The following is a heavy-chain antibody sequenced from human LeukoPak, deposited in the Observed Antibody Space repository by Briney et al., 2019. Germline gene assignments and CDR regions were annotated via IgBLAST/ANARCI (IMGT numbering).Heavy chain of an antibody. CDR3: AREETDSSGYYSYYFDY. CDR1: GCSISSGSYF. D-gene: IGHD3-22*01. Sequence: SETLSLTCTVSGCSISSGSYFWSWIRQPAGKGLEWIGRIYTSGSTNYNPSLKSRVTISVDTSKNQFSLKLSSVTAADTAVYYCAREETDSSGYYSYYFDYWGQGTLVTVSS. CDR2: IYTSGST. V-gene: IGHV4-61*02. J-gene: IGHJ4*02.